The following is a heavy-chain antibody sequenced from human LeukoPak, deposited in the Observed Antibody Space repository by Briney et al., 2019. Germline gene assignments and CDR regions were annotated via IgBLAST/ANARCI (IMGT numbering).Heavy chain of an antibody. Sequence: PSETLSLTCTVSGGSISSYYWSWIRQPPGKGLEWIGYIYYSGSTNYNPSLKSRVPISVDTSKNQFSLKLSSVTAAGTAVYYCARGNRVATTLWGQGTLVTVSS. D-gene: IGHD5-12*01. CDR3: ARGNRVATTL. CDR2: IYYSGST. J-gene: IGHJ4*02. V-gene: IGHV4-59*01. CDR1: GGSISSYY.